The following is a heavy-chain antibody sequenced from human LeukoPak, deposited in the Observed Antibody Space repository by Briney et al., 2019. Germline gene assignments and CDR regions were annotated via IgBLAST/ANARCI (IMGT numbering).Heavy chain of an antibody. J-gene: IGHJ3*02. D-gene: IGHD2-15*01. Sequence: GGSLRLSCAASGFTFSSYGMHWVRQAPGKGLEWVAVISYDGSNKYYEDSVKGRFNISRDNSKNTLYLQMNSLRAEDTAVYYCAKEGGPGTFDIWGQGTMVTVSS. CDR1: GFTFSSYG. V-gene: IGHV3-30*18. CDR3: AKEGGPGTFDI. CDR2: ISYDGSNK.